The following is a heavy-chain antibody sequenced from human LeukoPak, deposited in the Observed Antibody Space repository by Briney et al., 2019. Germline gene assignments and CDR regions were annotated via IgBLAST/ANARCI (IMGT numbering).Heavy chain of an antibody. J-gene: IGHJ4*02. CDR1: GFTFSTYA. V-gene: IGHV3-30*04. CDR3: AREPMADFDY. Sequence: GGSLRLSCAASGFTFSTYAMHWVRQAPGKGLEWVAVISNDGRNKIYADSVKGRFTISRDNTKNTLFLQMNSLRTKDTAVYYCAREPMADFDYRGQGSLVTVSS. D-gene: IGHD2-8*01. CDR2: ISNDGRNK.